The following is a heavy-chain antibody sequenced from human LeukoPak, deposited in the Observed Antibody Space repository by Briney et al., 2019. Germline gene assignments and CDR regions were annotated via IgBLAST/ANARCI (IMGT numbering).Heavy chain of an antibody. CDR1: GFTFSSYA. CDR3: ASLFWDSSGYYPPDAFDI. D-gene: IGHD3-22*01. Sequence: GGSLRLSCAASGFTFSSYAMSWVRQAPRKGLEWVSAISGSGGSTYYADSVKGRFTISRDNSKNTLYLQMNSLRAKDPAVYYCASLFWDSSGYYPPDAFDIWGQGTMVTVSS. J-gene: IGHJ3*02. V-gene: IGHV3-23*01. CDR2: ISGSGGST.